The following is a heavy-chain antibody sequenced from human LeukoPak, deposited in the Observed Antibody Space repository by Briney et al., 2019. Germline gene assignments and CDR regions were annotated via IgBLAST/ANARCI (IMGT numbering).Heavy chain of an antibody. D-gene: IGHD3-22*01. Sequence: SETLSLTCAVYGGSFSGYYWSWIRQPPGKGLEWIGEINHSGSTNYNPSLKSRVTISVDTSRNQFPLKLSSVTAADTAVYYCARGLGTYYYDSSGYYGYWGQGTLVTVSS. V-gene: IGHV4-34*01. CDR2: INHSGST. CDR1: GGSFSGYY. CDR3: ARGLGTYYYDSSGYYGY. J-gene: IGHJ4*02.